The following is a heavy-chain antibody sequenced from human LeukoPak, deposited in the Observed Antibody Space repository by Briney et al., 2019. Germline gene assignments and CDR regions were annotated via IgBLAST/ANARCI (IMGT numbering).Heavy chain of an antibody. CDR2: IKYDGIDK. CDR1: GFIFTDYW. Sequence: GGSLRLSCAASGFIFTDYWMNWVCQAPGKGLEWVAMIKYDGIDKKYLDSVKGRFTISRDNSKNTLYLQMNSLRAEDTAVYYCAKNTVVVPAAPFDYWGQGTLVTVSS. CDR3: AKNTVVVPAAPFDY. D-gene: IGHD2-2*01. V-gene: IGHV3-7*03. J-gene: IGHJ4*02.